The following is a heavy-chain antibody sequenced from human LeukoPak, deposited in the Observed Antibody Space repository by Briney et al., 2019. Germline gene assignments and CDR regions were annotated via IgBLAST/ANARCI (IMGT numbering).Heavy chain of an antibody. D-gene: IGHD3-10*01. CDR2: IYSGGST. V-gene: IGHV3-53*01. J-gene: IGHJ6*02. Sequence: GGSLRLSCAASGFAVSSNYMSWVRQTPGKGLEWVSVIYSGGSTYYADSVKGRFTISRDKSKNTLYLQMNSLRAEDTAVYFCARDPSFSVPYYYYGMNVWGQGTTVTVSS. CDR1: GFAVSSNY. CDR3: ARDPSFSVPYYYYGMNV.